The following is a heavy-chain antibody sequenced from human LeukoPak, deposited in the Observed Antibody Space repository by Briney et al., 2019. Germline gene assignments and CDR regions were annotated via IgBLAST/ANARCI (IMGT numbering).Heavy chain of an antibody. CDR2: TYCRSTLYN. CDR3: ARRLTQYDCFDP. J-gene: IGHJ5*02. D-gene: IGHD2-2*01. CDR1: GDSVSSNSVT. V-gene: IGHV6-1*01. Sequence: SQTLSLTCAISGDSVSSNSVTWDWIRQAPARGLEWLVRTYCRSTLYNDSAVSARGRITVNPDTSKNQFSLHPNSVTPEDTAVYYCARRLTQYDCFDPWGQGILVTVSS.